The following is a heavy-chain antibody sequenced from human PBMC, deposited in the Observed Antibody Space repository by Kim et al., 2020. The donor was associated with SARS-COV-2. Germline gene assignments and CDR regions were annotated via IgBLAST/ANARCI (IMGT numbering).Heavy chain of an antibody. Sequence: YVDLVKGRFTMSRDNAKNSLYLQMSSLRTEDPAIYYCAALDTVQVPGGMWGQGTLVTVSS. D-gene: IGHD4-17*01. CDR3: AALDTVQVPGGM. V-gene: IGHV3-7*01. J-gene: IGHJ4*02.